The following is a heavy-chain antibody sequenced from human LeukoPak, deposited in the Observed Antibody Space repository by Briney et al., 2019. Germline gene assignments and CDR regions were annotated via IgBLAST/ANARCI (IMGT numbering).Heavy chain of an antibody. CDR2: ISTDGGGT. CDR3: VKYHNSCYSV. Sequence: GGSLRLSCSASGFTFNIYAMHWVRQAPGKGLEYVSAISTDGGGTYYADSVKGRFNISRDNSKNTLYLQMSSLRTEDTAVYYCVKYHNSCYSVWGQGTLVAVSP. CDR1: GFTFNIYA. V-gene: IGHV3-64D*06. J-gene: IGHJ4*02. D-gene: IGHD2-21*01.